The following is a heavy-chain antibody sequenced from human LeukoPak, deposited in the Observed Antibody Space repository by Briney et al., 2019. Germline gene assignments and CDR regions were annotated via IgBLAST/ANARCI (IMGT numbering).Heavy chain of an antibody. CDR1: GFTLSSYE. D-gene: IGHD4-17*01. V-gene: IGHV3-48*03. Sequence: GGPLRLSCAASGFTLSSYEMNWVRQAPRKGLEWVSYISSSGSTIYYADSVKGRFTISRDNAKNSLYLQMNSLRAEDTAVYYCAKELDYGDYGDWFDPWGQGTLVTVSS. CDR3: AKELDYGDYGDWFDP. CDR2: ISSSGSTI. J-gene: IGHJ5*02.